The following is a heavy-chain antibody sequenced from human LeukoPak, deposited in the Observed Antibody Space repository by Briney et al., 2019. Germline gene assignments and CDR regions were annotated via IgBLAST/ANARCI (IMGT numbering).Heavy chain of an antibody. D-gene: IGHD5-18*01. V-gene: IGHV4-59*01. CDR3: ARGRGYSYVDY. J-gene: IGHJ4*02. CDR2: IYYSGST. CDR1: GGSISSYY. Sequence: ASETLSLTCTVSGGSISSYYWSWIRQPPGKGLEWIGYIYYSGSTNYNPSLKSRVTISVDTSKNQFSLKLSSVTAADTAVYYCARGRGYSYVDYWGQGTLVTVSS.